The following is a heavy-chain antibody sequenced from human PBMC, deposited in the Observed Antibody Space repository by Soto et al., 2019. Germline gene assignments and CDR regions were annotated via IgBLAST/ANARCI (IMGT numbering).Heavy chain of an antibody. CDR3: ADAGYCISTSCYGMDV. CDR1: GGTFSSYA. CDR2: IIPIFGTA. D-gene: IGHD2-2*01. V-gene: IGHV1-69*12. J-gene: IGHJ6*02. Sequence: QVQLVQSGAEVKKPGSSVKVSCKASGGTFSSYAISWVRQAPGQGLEWMGGIIPIFGTANYAQKFQGRVTIPADESTSTAYMELSSLRSEDTAVYYCADAGYCISTSCYGMDVWGQGTTVTVSS.